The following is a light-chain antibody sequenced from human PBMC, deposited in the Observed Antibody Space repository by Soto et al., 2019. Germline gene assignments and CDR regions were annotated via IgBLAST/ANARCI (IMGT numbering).Light chain of an antibody. CDR1: QTVSNNY. Sequence: IVLTQSPGTLSLSPGERATLSCRASQTVSNNYLAWYQQKPGQTPRLLIHGASNRDTGIPDRISGSGSGTDFNLFISRLEPEDFAVYYCEQYASSPLTFGGGTKVEIK. V-gene: IGKV3-20*01. CDR3: EQYASSPLT. J-gene: IGKJ4*01. CDR2: GAS.